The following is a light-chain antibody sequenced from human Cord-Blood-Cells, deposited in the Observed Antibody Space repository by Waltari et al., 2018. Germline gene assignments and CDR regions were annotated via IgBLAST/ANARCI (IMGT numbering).Light chain of an antibody. CDR3: QQYDSTPFT. Sequence: EVVLTQSPGTLFFTPGERATFSCRASQSVSSSYLAWYQQKPGQAPRLLIYGASSRATGIPYRFSGSGSGTDFTLTISRLEPEDFAVYYCQQYDSTPFTFGPGTKVDIK. V-gene: IGKV3-20*01. CDR1: QSVSSSY. CDR2: GAS. J-gene: IGKJ3*01.